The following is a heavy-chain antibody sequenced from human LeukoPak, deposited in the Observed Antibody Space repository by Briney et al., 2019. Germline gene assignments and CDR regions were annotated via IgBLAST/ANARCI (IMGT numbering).Heavy chain of an antibody. CDR3: ARAAYCGGDCYLFDY. CDR2: IIPIFGTA. CDR1: GGTFSSYA. J-gene: IGHJ4*02. D-gene: IGHD2-21*02. V-gene: IGHV1-69*05. Sequence: SVKVSCKASGGTFSSYAISWVRRAPGQGLEWMGGIIPIFGTANYAQKFQGRVTITTDESTSTAYMELSSLRSEDTAVYYCARAAYCGGDCYLFDYWGQGTLVTVSS.